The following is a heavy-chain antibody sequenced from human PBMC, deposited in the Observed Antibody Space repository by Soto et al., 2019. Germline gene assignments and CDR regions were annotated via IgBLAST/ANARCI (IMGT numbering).Heavy chain of an antibody. Sequence: GGSLRLSCAASGFTFSSYAMSWVRQAPGMGLEWVSAITYTSGNTYYADSVKGRFTISRDNSKNTLYLQINILRAEDTAVYYCAKVGFGDLDHWGQGTLVTVSS. D-gene: IGHD3-10*01. CDR2: ITYTSGNT. J-gene: IGHJ4*02. CDR1: GFTFSSYA. CDR3: AKVGFGDLDH. V-gene: IGHV3-23*01.